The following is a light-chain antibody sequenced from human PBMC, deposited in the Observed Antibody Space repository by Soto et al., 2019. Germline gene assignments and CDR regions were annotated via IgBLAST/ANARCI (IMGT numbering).Light chain of an antibody. CDR2: DAS. J-gene: IGKJ5*01. CDR3: QQRSNWPT. V-gene: IGKV3-11*01. Sequence: EIVLTQSPGTLCLSPGERATVSFRASQSVSSYLAWYQQKPGQAPRLLIYDASNRATGIPARFSGSGSGTDFTLTISSLEPEDFAVYYCQQRSNWPTFGQGTRLEIK. CDR1: QSVSSY.